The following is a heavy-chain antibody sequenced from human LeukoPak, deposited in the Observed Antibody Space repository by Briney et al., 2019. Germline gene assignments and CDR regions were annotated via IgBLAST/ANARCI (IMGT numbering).Heavy chain of an antibody. CDR2: IIPIFNTT. J-gene: IGHJ5*02. V-gene: IGHV1-69*06. Sequence: SVEVSCKASGGTFSNYAISWVRQAPGQGLEWMGGIIPIFNTTKYAQKFQGRVTITADTSTSTTYLDLSSLRSDDTAVYYCARVWQWLGGGFAPGGPGTLVTVSS. CDR3: ARVWQWLGGGFAP. CDR1: GGTFSNYA. D-gene: IGHD6-19*01.